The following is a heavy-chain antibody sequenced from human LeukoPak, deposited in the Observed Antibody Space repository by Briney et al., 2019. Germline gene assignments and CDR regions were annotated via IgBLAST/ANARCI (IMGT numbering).Heavy chain of an antibody. D-gene: IGHD2-15*01. CDR1: GFTFSSYS. CDR3: ARVFSFYRIFDY. J-gene: IGHJ4*02. CDR2: IKQDGSEK. V-gene: IGHV3-7*01. Sequence: GGSLRLSCAASGFTFSSYSMNWVRQAPGKGLEWVANIKQDGSEKYYVDSVKGRFTISRDNAKNSLYLLMNSLRAEDTAVYYCARVFSFYRIFDYWGQGTLVTVSS.